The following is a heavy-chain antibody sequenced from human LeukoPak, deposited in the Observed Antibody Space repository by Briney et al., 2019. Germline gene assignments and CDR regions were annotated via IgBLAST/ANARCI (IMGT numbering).Heavy chain of an antibody. CDR3: ARVLTGSWDWFDP. CDR2: INSDGSRT. V-gene: IGHV3-74*01. D-gene: IGHD2-8*02. CDR1: KFSFSSYW. J-gene: IGHJ5*02. Sequence: GGSLRLSCAASKFSFSSYWMHWVRQAPGKGLVWVSRINSDGSRTNYADSVKGRFTISRDNAKNTLYLQMSSLRAKDTAVYYCARVLTGSWDWFDPWGQGTLVTVSS.